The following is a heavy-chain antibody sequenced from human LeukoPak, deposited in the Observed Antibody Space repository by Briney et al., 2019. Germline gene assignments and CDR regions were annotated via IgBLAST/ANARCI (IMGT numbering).Heavy chain of an antibody. D-gene: IGHD3-3*01. CDR2: ISAYNGNT. J-gene: IGHJ5*02. V-gene: IGHV1-18*01. Sequence: ASVKVSCKASGYTFTSYGISWVRQAPGQGLEWMGWISAYNGNTNYAQKLQGRVTMTRDTSTSTVYMELSSLRSEDTAVYYCARRVDFWSGYKENWFDPWGQGTLVTVSS. CDR3: ARRVDFWSGYKENWFDP. CDR1: GYTFTSYG.